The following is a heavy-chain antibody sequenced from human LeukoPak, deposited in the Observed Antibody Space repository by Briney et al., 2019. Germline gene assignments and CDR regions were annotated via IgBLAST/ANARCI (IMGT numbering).Heavy chain of an antibody. V-gene: IGHV1-24*01. Sequence: ASVKVSCKVSGYTLTELSMHWVRQAPGKGLEWMGGFDPEDGETIYAQKFQGRVTMTEDTSTDTAYMELSSLRAEDTAVYYCARAEVGSTLKYYYYYMDVWGKGTTVTVSS. CDR3: ARAEVGSTLKYYYYYMDV. CDR2: FDPEDGET. CDR1: GYTLTELS. D-gene: IGHD1-26*01. J-gene: IGHJ6*03.